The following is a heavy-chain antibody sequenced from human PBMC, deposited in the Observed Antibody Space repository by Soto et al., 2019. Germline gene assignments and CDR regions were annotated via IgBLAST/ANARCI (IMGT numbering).Heavy chain of an antibody. J-gene: IGHJ6*02. CDR3: ARKPQWLSGYIYHGMDV. V-gene: IGHV3-48*03. Sequence: GGALRLSSEASGFMFSSYEFNRVRLAPGKGLEWVSYINVGGDTRHYADSVRGRFTISRDDAKGSLCLQMDSLRVEDTAVYFCARKPQWLSGYIYHGMDVWSQ. CDR2: INVGGDTR. CDR1: GFMFSSYE. D-gene: IGHD6-19*01.